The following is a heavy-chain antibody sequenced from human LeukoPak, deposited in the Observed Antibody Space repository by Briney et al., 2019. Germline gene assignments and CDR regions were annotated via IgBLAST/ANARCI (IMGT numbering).Heavy chain of an antibody. CDR3: ARDSGSGSNDY. Sequence: GASVKVSCKASGGTFSSYAISWVRQAPGQGLEWMGWISAGNGNTKYSQNFQGRVTFISNTSATTAFMELSSLRSEDAAVYYCARDSGSGSNDYWGQGTLVTVSS. V-gene: IGHV1-3*01. CDR2: ISAGNGNT. CDR1: GGTFSSYA. D-gene: IGHD1-26*01. J-gene: IGHJ4*02.